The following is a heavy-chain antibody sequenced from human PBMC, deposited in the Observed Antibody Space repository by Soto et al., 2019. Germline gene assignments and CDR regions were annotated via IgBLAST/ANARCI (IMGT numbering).Heavy chain of an antibody. CDR1: GGSISSSSYY. Sequence: SETLSLTCTVSGGSISSSSYYWGWIRQPPGKGLEWIGSIYYSGSTYYNPSLKSRVTISVDTSKNQFSLKLSSVTAADTAVYYCARGWPPFPNYGSGSYSKTNFDYWGQGTLVTVSS. CDR2: IYYSGST. CDR3: ARGWPPFPNYGSGSYSKTNFDY. V-gene: IGHV4-39*01. D-gene: IGHD3-10*01. J-gene: IGHJ4*02.